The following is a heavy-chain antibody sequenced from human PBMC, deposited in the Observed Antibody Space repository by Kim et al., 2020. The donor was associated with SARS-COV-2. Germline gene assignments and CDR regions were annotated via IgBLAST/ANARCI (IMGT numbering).Heavy chain of an antibody. V-gene: IGHV5-51*01. D-gene: IGHD3-10*01. J-gene: IGHJ5*02. CDR3: ARARGDHWFDP. Sequence: SLPGQVTISADKSISTAYLQWSSLKASDTAMYYCARARGDHWFDPWGQGTLVTVSS.